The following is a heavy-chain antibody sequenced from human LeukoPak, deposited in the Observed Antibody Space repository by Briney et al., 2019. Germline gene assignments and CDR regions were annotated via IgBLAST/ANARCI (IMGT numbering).Heavy chain of an antibody. V-gene: IGHV6-1*01. D-gene: IGHD4-17*01. CDR2: TYFKSKWYH. Sequence: SQTLSLTCAISGDSVSSNSAAWNWIRQSPSRGLEWLGRTYFKSKWYHDYAVSVKSRITINPDTSKNQFSLQLNSVTPEDTAVYYCARSPQGTATTANWLDPWGQGTLVTVSS. CDR3: ARSPQGTATTANWLDP. J-gene: IGHJ5*02. CDR1: GDSVSSNSAA.